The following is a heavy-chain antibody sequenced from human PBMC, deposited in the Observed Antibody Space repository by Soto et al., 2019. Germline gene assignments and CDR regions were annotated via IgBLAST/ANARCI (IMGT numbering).Heavy chain of an antibody. D-gene: IGHD6-19*01. V-gene: IGHV3-23*01. CDR1: GFTFSNYA. CDR2: ISGNGGST. CDR3: AKGIAVGGSPYGMDV. Sequence: GESLKISCAASGFTFSNYAMNWVRQAPGKGLEWVSRISGNGGSTYYADSVKGRFTISRDNSKNTLYLQMNSLRAEDTALYYCAKGIAVGGSPYGMDVWGQGTTVTVSS. J-gene: IGHJ6*02.